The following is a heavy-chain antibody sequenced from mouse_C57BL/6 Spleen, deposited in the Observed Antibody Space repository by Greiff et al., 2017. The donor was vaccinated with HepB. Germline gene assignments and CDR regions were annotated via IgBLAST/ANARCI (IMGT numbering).Heavy chain of an antibody. CDR1: GFNIKDYY. CDR3: ARWPITTVVEGAMDY. Sequence: EVHLVESGAELVKPGASVKLSCTASGFNIKDYYMHWVKQRTEQGLEWIGRIDPEDGETKYAPKFQGKATITADTSSNTAYLQLSSLTSEDTAVYYCARWPITTVVEGAMDYWGQGTSVTVSS. D-gene: IGHD1-1*01. J-gene: IGHJ4*01. CDR2: IDPEDGET. V-gene: IGHV14-2*01.